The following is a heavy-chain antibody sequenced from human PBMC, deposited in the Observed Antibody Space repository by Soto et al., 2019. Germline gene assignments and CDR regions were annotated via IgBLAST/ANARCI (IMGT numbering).Heavy chain of an antibody. CDR2: INHSGST. V-gene: IGHV4-34*01. CDR3: ARERTVRGVIRYGMDV. D-gene: IGHD3-10*01. Sequence: SETLSLTCAVYGGSFIGYYWSWIRQPPGKGLEWIGEINHSGSTNYNPSLKSRVTISVDTSKNQFSLKLSSVTAADTAVYYCARERTVRGVIRYGMDVWGQGTTVTVSS. J-gene: IGHJ6*02. CDR1: GGSFIGYY.